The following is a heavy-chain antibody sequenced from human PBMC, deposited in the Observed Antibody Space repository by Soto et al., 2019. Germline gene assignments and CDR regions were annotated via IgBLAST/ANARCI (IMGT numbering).Heavy chain of an antibody. CDR1: GGSISSGGYY. Sequence: QVQLQESGPGLVKPSQTLSLTCTVSGGSISSGGYYWNWIRQHPGKGLEWIGYIYYSGSTYYNPSLKNRVTISVHTSKNQFSLKLSSVTAADTAVYYCASGVRVGYGGNSEYYFDYWGQGTLVTVSS. D-gene: IGHD4-17*01. CDR3: ASGVRVGYGGNSEYYFDY. CDR2: IYYSGST. J-gene: IGHJ4*02. V-gene: IGHV4-31*03.